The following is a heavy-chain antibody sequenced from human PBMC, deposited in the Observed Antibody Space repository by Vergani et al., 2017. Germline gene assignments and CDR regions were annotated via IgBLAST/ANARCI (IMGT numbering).Heavy chain of an antibody. Sequence: EVQLVESGGGVVQPGGSLRLSCAASGFPFDDYAMHWVRQVPGKGLEWISLITWNGDTTYYADSVRGRFTISRDNTKNSVSLQMNSLRPEDTACYYCAKDGRNNGYNWFDPWGQGTQVTVSS. J-gene: IGHJ5*02. CDR1: GFPFDDYA. D-gene: IGHD1/OR15-1a*01. CDR3: AKDGRNNGYNWFDP. V-gene: IGHV3-43*01. CDR2: ITWNGDTT.